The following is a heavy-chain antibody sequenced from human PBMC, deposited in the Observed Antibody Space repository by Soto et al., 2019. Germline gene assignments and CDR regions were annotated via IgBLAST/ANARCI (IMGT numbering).Heavy chain of an antibody. CDR1: GFTFSSYA. J-gene: IGHJ4*02. D-gene: IGHD6-13*01. V-gene: IGHV3-23*01. CDR2: ISGSGGST. CDR3: ASYQRIAAAGQLDY. Sequence: EVQLLESGGGLVQPGGSLRLSCAASGFTFSSYAMSWVRQAPGKGLEWVSAISGSGGSTYYADSVKGRFTISRDNSKNTRYLQMNSLRAEDTAVYYCASYQRIAAAGQLDYWGQGTLVTVSS.